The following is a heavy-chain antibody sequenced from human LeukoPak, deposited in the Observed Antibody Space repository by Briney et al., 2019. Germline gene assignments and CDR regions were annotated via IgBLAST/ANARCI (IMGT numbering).Heavy chain of an antibody. CDR3: ARPRGQVPQGYCSSTSCYEWWDYGMDV. CDR2: IYPGDSDT. J-gene: IGHJ6*02. V-gene: IGHV5-51*01. Sequence: GESLKISCKGSGYSFTSYWIGWVRQMPGKGLEWMGIIYPGDSDTRYSPSFQGQVTISADKSISTAYLQWSSLKASDTAMYYCARPRGQVPQGYCSSTSCYEWWDYGMDVWGQGTTVTVSS. CDR1: GYSFTSYW. D-gene: IGHD2-2*01.